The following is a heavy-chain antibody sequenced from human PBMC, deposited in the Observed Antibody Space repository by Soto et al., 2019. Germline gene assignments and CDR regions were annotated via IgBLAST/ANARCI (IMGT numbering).Heavy chain of an antibody. CDR3: AKVMGSTSNSAYSSLIVCNFDY. J-gene: IGHJ4*02. D-gene: IGHD2-2*01. CDR2: ISGSGGST. V-gene: IGHV3-23*01. CDR1: GFTISSYA. Sequence: AGGSMRLSCAAAGFTISSYAMSWVRKAPGKGLEWVSAISGSGGSTYYADSVKGRFTISRDNSKNTLYLQMNSLRAEDTAVYYCAKVMGSTSNSAYSSLIVCNFDYWGQGTLVTVSS.